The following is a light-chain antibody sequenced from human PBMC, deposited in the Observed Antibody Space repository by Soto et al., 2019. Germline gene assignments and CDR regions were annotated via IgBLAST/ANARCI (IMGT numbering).Light chain of an antibody. CDR3: MQALQTPWT. Sequence: DIVMTQSPLSLPVTPGEPASISYRSSQSLLHSNGYNYLDWYLQKPGQSPQLLISSGFNRASGVPDRFSGSGSGTDFTLKISRVEAEDVGVYYCMQALQTPWTFGQGTKVEIK. CDR1: QSLLHSNGYNY. V-gene: IGKV2-28*01. CDR2: SGF. J-gene: IGKJ1*01.